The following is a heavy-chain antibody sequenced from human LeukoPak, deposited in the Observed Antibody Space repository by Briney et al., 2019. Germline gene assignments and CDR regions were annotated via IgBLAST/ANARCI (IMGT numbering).Heavy chain of an antibody. J-gene: IGHJ4*02. V-gene: IGHV4-59*08. CDR3: ARRNYGSGTYDY. CDR1: GGSISSYY. D-gene: IGHD3-10*01. Sequence: SETLSLTCTVSGGSISSYYWSWIRQPPGKGLEWIGHMYYSGNTDYNPSLKSRVTISIDTSKNQFSLKLSSVTAADTAVYYCARRNYGSGTYDYWGQGTLVTVS. CDR2: MYYSGNT.